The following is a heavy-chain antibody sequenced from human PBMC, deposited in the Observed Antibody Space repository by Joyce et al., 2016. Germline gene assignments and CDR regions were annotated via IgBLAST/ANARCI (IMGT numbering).Heavy chain of an antibody. CDR1: GDSFSDTSYY. V-gene: IGHV4-61*01. D-gene: IGHD3-10*01. Sequence: HLQESGPGLVKPSETLSLTCTISGDSFSDTSYYWSWIRQPPGKGLEWLGFIYNSETTNYNPSLGGRLSSSAGAAKKQFSLRLTSVTAADTAVYYCATSLPSRVGGFQFFGLDVWGQGTTVIVS. J-gene: IGHJ6*02. CDR3: ATSLPSRVGGFQFFGLDV. CDR2: IYNSETT.